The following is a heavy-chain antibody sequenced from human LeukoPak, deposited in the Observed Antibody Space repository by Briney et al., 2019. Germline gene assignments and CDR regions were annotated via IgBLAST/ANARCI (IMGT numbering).Heavy chain of an antibody. D-gene: IGHD3-10*01. CDR2: ISSSSSYI. Sequence: GRSLRLSCAASGFTFSSYSMNWVRQAPGKGLEWVSSISSSSSYICYADSVKGRFTISRDNAKNSLYLQMNSLRAEDTAVYYCASSPMVRDAFDIWGQGTMVTVSS. V-gene: IGHV3-21*01. CDR1: GFTFSSYS. CDR3: ASSPMVRDAFDI. J-gene: IGHJ3*02.